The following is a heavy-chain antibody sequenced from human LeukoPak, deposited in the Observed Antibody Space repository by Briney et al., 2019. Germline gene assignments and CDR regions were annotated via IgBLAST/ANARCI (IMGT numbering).Heavy chain of an antibody. Sequence: PGRSLRLSCAASGFTFSSNATCWVRHAPGKGLEWVAVISYDGGKKYYADSAKGRFTISRDTSTNTLYLYMNSLRAAQTAMSYCASDIVVVTAAIAYWGQRTLVTVSS. D-gene: IGHD2-2*01. CDR1: GFTFSSNA. CDR2: ISYDGGKK. J-gene: IGHJ4*02. V-gene: IGHV3-30*04. CDR3: ASDIVVVTAAIAY.